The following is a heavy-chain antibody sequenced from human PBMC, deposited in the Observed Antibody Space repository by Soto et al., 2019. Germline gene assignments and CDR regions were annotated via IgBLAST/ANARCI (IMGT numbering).Heavy chain of an antibody. CDR2: IYDGGTT. J-gene: IGHJ4*02. CDR1: GGSISSGGDY. CDR3: ARAYGYYFDY. Sequence: SEPLSLTCTVSGGSISSGGDYLSWIRKSPDKGLEWIGHIYDGGTTYSSPSLKGRVTISVDTSKNQFSLKLSSVAAADTAVYYCARAYGYYFDYWGQGTLVTVSS. V-gene: IGHV4-39*07. D-gene: IGHD3-10*01.